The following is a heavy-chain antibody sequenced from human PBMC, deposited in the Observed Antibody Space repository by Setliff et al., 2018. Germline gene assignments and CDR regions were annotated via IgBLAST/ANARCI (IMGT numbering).Heavy chain of an antibody. J-gene: IGHJ4*02. D-gene: IGHD3-10*01. CDR3: AKSSGSSSATNLEY. V-gene: IGHV3-23*01. CDR1: GFTFFSYT. CDR2: ITDDGDTT. Sequence: SGGSLRLSCTTSGFTFFSYTMNWVRQAPGKGLEWVSAITDDGDTTHYAGSVKGRFTIDRDNTNSKLYLQMNSLRVEDTALYYCAKSSGSSSATNLEYLGPGTLVTVSS.